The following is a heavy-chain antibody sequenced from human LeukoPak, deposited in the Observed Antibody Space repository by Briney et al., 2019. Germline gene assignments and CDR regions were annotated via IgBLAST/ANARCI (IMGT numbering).Heavy chain of an antibody. J-gene: IGHJ1*01. D-gene: IGHD3-22*01. CDR2: ISAYNGNT. CDR1: GYTFTDYC. V-gene: IGHV1-18*01. Sequence: GASVKVSCKTCGYTFTDYCIIWVVQAPGQGLVWMGWISAYNGNTNYAHKLQGRVTMTTDTSTRTAYMELRSLRSDDTAVYYCATSYYDSSGYYYIAEYFQHWGQGTLVTVSS. CDR3: ATSYYDSSGYYYIAEYFQH.